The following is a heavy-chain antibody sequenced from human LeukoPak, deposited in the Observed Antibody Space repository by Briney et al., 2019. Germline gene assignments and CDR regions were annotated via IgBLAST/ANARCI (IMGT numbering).Heavy chain of an antibody. CDR3: VRVAVAGNLNNWFDP. Sequence: QTGRSLRLSCAASGFTFSNYGMHWVRQAPGKGLEWVAVIWYDGSNKYYADSVKGRFTISRDNSKNTLYLQMNSLRAEDTAVNYCVRVAVAGNLNNWFDPWGQGTLVTVSS. V-gene: IGHV3-33*01. CDR2: IWYDGSNK. CDR1: GFTFSNYG. D-gene: IGHD6-19*01. J-gene: IGHJ5*02.